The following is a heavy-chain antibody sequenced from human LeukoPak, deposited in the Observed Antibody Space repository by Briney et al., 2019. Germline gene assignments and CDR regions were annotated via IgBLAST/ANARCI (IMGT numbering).Heavy chain of an antibody. CDR2: IYNGGAT. V-gene: IGHV3-53*01. J-gene: IGHJ4*02. Sequence: GGSVRLSCAASGFSVVSYYMTWVRQAPGKGLEWVSVIYNGGATFYTDSVKGRFTISRDGSKKAVYLRMNSLRAEDTAFYFCARGNSPMVGRYYLDFWGQGTLVTVSS. D-gene: IGHD4/OR15-4a*01. CDR3: ARGNSPMVGRYYLDF. CDR1: GFSVVSYY.